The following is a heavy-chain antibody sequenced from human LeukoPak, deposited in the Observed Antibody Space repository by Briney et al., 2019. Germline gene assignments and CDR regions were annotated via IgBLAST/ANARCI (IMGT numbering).Heavy chain of an antibody. V-gene: IGHV3-48*01. CDR2: ITSSRSTI. CDR3: AREYSGSSGRAFDI. D-gene: IGHD6-6*01. Sequence: GGSLRLSCAASGFSLNTYSMNWVRQAPGKGLEWISYITSSRSTIYYADSVKGRFTISRDNAENSLYLQMNSLRADDTAVYYCAREYSGSSGRAFDIWGQGTMVTVSS. J-gene: IGHJ3*02. CDR1: GFSLNTYS.